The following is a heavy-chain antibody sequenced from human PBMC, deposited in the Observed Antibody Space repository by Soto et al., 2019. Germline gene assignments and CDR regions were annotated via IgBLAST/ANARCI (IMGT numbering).Heavy chain of an antibody. CDR2: ITHSGST. D-gene: IGHD3-16*01. Sequence: GKGLEWIGEITHSGSTNYTASLKSRVTISVETSTNQFSLEQGSVTAADTAVYYFAKGSAYVYRRGSLHIWGQGIMVTASS. V-gene: IGHV4-34*01. J-gene: IGHJ3*02. CDR3: AKGSAYVYRRGSLHI.